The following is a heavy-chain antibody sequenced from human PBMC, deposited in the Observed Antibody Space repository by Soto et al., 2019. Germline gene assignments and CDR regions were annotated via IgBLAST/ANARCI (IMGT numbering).Heavy chain of an antibody. D-gene: IGHD3-22*01. CDR1: GFTFSSYG. V-gene: IGHV3-33*01. CDR3: ARDGGYYDSSGYYDPSPLNY. J-gene: IGHJ4*02. Sequence: PGGSLRLSCAASGFTFSSYGMHWVRQAPGKGLEWVAVIWYDGSNKYYADSVKGRFTISRDNSKNTLYLQMNSLRAEDTAVYYCARDGGYYDSSGYYDPSPLNYWGQGTLVTVSS. CDR2: IWYDGSNK.